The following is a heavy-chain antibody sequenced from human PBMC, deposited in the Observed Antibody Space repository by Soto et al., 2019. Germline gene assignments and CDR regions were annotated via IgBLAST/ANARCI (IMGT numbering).Heavy chain of an antibody. J-gene: IGHJ6*02. CDR1: GFTFSSYX. CDR2: ISGSGGST. D-gene: IGHD2-15*01. V-gene: IGHV3-23*01. CDR3: AKGLGGGYYYYGMDV. Sequence: GGSLRLSCAASGFTFSSYXMXXXXQAPGKGLEWVSAISGSGGSTHYADPVKGRFTISRDNSKNPLYLQMNSLRAEDTAVYYCAKGLGGGYYYYGMDVWGQGTTVTVSS.